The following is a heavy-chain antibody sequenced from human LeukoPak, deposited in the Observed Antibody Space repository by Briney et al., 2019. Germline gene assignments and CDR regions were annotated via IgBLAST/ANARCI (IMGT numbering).Heavy chain of an antibody. CDR3: AKMKGHPLPKYYMDV. J-gene: IGHJ6*01. CDR2: ISGSGDNT. Sequence: GGSLRLSCAASGVTFSGFAMSWVRRTPGKGLEWVSGISGSGDNTLYADSVKGRFTISRDNSKNTLYLEMNSLRAEDTAIYYCAKMKGHPLPKYYMDVWGQGTTVTVSS. D-gene: IGHD1-26*01. V-gene: IGHV3-23*01. CDR1: GVTFSGFA.